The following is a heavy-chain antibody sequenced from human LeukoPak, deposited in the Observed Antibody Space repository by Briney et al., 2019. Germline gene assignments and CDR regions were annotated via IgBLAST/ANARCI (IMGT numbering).Heavy chain of an antibody. Sequence: GGSLRLSCAAPGFTFSSYGMHWVRQAPGKGLEWVAVISYDGSNKYYADSVKGRFTISRDNSKNTLYLQMNSLRAEDTAVYFCAKSRSGSANWALQIFDNWGQGTLVTVSS. J-gene: IGHJ4*02. CDR2: ISYDGSNK. CDR1: GFTFSSYG. D-gene: IGHD1-1*01. V-gene: IGHV3-30*18. CDR3: AKSRSGSANWALQIFDN.